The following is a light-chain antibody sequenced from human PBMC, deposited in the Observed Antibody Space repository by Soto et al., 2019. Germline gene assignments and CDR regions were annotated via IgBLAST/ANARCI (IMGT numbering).Light chain of an antibody. CDR1: QSVSSSN. Sequence: DIVLTQSPGTLSLSPGERATLSCRASQSVSSSNLAWYQQKPAQAPRLLIYAASRRAPGIPERFSGSGSGTDFTLTISRLEPEDFAVYYCLQYLTSPKTFGQGTKVEIK. CDR3: LQYLTSPKT. CDR2: AAS. V-gene: IGKV3-20*01. J-gene: IGKJ1*01.